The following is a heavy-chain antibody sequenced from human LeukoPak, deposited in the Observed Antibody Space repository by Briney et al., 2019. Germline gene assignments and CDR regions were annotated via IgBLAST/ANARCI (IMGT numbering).Heavy chain of an antibody. D-gene: IGHD6-19*01. Sequence: SQTLSLTCAISGDSVSSNSAAWNWIRQSPSRGLEWLGRTYYRSQWYHDYAVSVKSRITINPDTSKSQFSLQLNSVTPEDTAVYYWEKTISSFTPRDAFDIWGKGTMVTVSS. CDR2: TYYRSQWYH. CDR1: GDSVSSNSAA. V-gene: IGHV6-1*01. J-gene: IGHJ3*02. CDR3: EKTISSFTPRDAFDI.